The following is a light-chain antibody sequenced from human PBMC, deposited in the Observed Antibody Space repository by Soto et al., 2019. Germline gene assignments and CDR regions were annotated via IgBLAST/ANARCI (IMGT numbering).Light chain of an antibody. CDR2: ATS. J-gene: IGKJ2*01. V-gene: IGKV3-20*01. CDR1: QSVSSRD. Sequence: PGERATLACRASQSVSSRDLAWYQQKPGQAPRLLIYATSSRAAGIPDRFSGSGSGTDFTLTISRLEPEDFAVYYCQQYDNSPGYTFGQGTKVDIK. CDR3: QQYDNSPGYT.